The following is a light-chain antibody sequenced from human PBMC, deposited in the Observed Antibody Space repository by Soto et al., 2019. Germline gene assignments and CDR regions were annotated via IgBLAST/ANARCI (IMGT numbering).Light chain of an antibody. CDR3: QQYGSSYLYT. Sequence: EIVMTQSPVTLSVSPGERATLSCRASQSVSSSYLAWYQHKPGQAPRLLIYGASTRATGIPDRFSGSGSGTDFTLTISKLEPEDFAVYYCQQYGSSYLYTFGQGTKVDIK. CDR1: QSVSSSY. CDR2: GAS. V-gene: IGKV3-20*01. J-gene: IGKJ2*01.